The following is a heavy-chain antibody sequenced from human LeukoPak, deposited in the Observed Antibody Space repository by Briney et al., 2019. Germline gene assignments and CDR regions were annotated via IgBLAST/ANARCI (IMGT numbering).Heavy chain of an antibody. CDR3: ARRIPAAGTLDY. J-gene: IGHJ4*02. Sequence: ASVKVSCKASGYTFTGYYMHWVRQAPGQGLEWMGWINPNSGGTNYAQKFQGRVAMTRDTSISTAYMELSRLRSDDTAVYYCARRIPAAGTLDYWGQGTLVTVSS. V-gene: IGHV1-2*02. D-gene: IGHD6-13*01. CDR2: INPNSGGT. CDR1: GYTFTGYY.